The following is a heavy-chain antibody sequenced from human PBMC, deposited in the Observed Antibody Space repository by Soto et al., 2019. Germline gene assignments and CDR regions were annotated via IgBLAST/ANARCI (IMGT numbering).Heavy chain of an antibody. D-gene: IGHD6-13*01. V-gene: IGHV1-69*02. Sequence: QVQLVQSGAEVKKPGSSVKVSCKASGGTFSSYTISWVRQAPGQGLEWMGRIIPILGIANYAQKFQGRVTITADKSTSTAYMDLSSLRSEDTAVYYCARAPGIAAAGTGGFDYWGQGTLVTVSS. CDR1: GGTFSSYT. CDR2: IIPILGIA. CDR3: ARAPGIAAAGTGGFDY. J-gene: IGHJ4*02.